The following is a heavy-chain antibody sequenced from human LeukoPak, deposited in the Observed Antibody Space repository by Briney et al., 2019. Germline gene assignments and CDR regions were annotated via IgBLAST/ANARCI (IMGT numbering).Heavy chain of an antibody. D-gene: IGHD3-3*01. Sequence: SETLSLTCTVSGGSISSGGYSWSWIRQPPGKGLEWIGYIYHSGSTYYNPSLKSRVTISVDRSKNQFSLKLSSVTAADTAVYYCASVLRFLEWSLDVWGQGTTVTVSS. J-gene: IGHJ6*02. CDR2: IYHSGST. V-gene: IGHV4-30-2*01. CDR3: ASVLRFLEWSLDV. CDR1: GGSISSGGYS.